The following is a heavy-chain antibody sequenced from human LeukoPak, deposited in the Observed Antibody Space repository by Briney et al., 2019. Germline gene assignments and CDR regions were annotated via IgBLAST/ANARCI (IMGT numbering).Heavy chain of an antibody. J-gene: IGHJ6*02. V-gene: IGHV3-30-3*01. D-gene: IGHD6-19*01. Sequence: GGSLSLSRAASGFTFSDYYKSWVRHAPGKGLEWVAVMSYDGSNKYYADSVKGRYTISRDNSKNTLYLQMNSLRAEDTAVYYCARDLSAYSSGWPPYYGMDVWGQGTTVTVSS. CDR2: MSYDGSNK. CDR1: GFTFSDYY. CDR3: ARDLSAYSSGWPPYYGMDV.